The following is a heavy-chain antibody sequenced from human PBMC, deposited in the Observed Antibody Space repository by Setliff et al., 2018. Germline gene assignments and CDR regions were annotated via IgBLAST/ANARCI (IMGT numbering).Heavy chain of an antibody. D-gene: IGHD2-21*01. CDR3: AHIAGGGNSPRHDY. V-gene: IGHV2-5*01. J-gene: IGHJ4*02. CDR1: GFSLSTSLVG. Sequence: PTLVNPTQTLTLTCTFSGFSLSTSLVGVGWIRQPPGKALEWLALIYWNDEKRYSPSLKSRLTITKDTSKNQVVLTMTNMDPVDTATYYCAHIAGGGNSPRHDYWGQGTLVTVSS. CDR2: IYWNDEK.